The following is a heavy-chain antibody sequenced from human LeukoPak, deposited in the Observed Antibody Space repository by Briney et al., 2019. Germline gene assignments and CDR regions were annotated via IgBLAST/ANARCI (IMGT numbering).Heavy chain of an antibody. J-gene: IGHJ4*02. D-gene: IGHD1-1*01. CDR2: IIPIFGTA. CDR3: ARGGYVGYYFDY. CDR1: GYTFTGYY. Sequence: ASVKVSCKASGYTFTGYYMHWVRQAPGQGLEWMGRIIPIFGTANYAQKFQGRVTITTDESTSTAYMELSSLRSEDTAVYYCARGGYVGYYFDYWGQGTLVTVSS. V-gene: IGHV1-69*05.